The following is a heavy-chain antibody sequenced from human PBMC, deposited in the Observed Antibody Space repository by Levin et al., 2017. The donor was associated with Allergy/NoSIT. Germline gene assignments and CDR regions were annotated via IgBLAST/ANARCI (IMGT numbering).Heavy chain of an antibody. D-gene: IGHD6-13*01. J-gene: IGHJ4*02. CDR1: GFTFTSYD. CDR3: VPGIAATGSPTDY. CDR2: IRGSASRT. Sequence: GGSLRLSCVASGFTFTSYDMIWVRQAPGKGLEWVSAIRGSASRTFFADSVKGRFAISRDNSKNTVFLQMNSLRGEDTAVYYCVPGIAATGSPTDYWGQGTLVTVSS. V-gene: IGHV3-23*01.